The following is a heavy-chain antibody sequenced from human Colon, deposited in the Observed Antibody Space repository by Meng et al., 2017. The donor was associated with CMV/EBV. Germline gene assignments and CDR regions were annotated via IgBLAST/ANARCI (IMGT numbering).Heavy chain of an antibody. J-gene: IGHJ3*02. D-gene: IGHD3-22*01. CDR3: STDLPGMVVIHHEVVDI. CDR2: IKSKTDGGTI. Sequence: GGSLRLSCAASGFTFSNVWMSWVRQAPGKGLEWVGRIKSKTDGGTIDYAAPVKGRFTISRDDSKSTLYLLMDSLKTEDTAVYYCSTDLPGMVVIHHEVVDIWGRGTKVTVSS. V-gene: IGHV3-15*01. CDR1: GFTFSNVW.